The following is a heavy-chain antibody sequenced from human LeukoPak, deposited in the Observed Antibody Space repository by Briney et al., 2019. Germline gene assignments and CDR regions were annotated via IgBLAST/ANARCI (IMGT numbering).Heavy chain of an antibody. V-gene: IGHV3-23*01. CDR3: AKDSYSHNGIFDALDI. J-gene: IGHJ3*02. Sequence: GGSLRLSCAASGFTFSNYAMTWVRQAPGKGLEWVASISGGPVYYADSVKGRFTISRDNSKNTLFLQMNSLRAEDTAIYYCAKDSYSHNGIFDALDIWGQGTMVTVSS. CDR2: ISGGPV. D-gene: IGHD2-8*01. CDR1: GFTFSNYA.